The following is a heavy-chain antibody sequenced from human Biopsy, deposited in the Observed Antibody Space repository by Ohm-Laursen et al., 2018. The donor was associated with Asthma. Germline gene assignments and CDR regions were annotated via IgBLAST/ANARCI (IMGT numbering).Heavy chain of an antibody. V-gene: IGHV3-11*01. Sequence: SLRLSCAASGFTFSDYYMSWIRQAPGKGLEWVSYISSSGSTIYYADSVKGRFTISRDNAKNSLYLQMNSLGAGDTAVYYCARDREVYGSGIGALYYYYYGMDVWGQGTTVTVSS. CDR1: GFTFSDYY. CDR3: ARDREVYGSGIGALYYYYYGMDV. D-gene: IGHD3-10*01. CDR2: ISSSGSTI. J-gene: IGHJ6*02.